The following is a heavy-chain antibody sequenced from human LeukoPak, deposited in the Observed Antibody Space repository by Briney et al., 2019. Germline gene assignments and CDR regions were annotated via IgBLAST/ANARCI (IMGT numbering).Heavy chain of an antibody. J-gene: IGHJ4*02. Sequence: PGGSLRLSCAASGFTFSSYAMHWVRQAPGKGLEYVSAISSNGGSTYYANSVKGRFTISRDNSKNTLYLQMSSLRAEDMAVYYCARGLMYYYDSSGYHSPGYFDYWGQGTLVTVSS. CDR2: ISSNGGST. D-gene: IGHD3-22*01. V-gene: IGHV3-64*01. CDR3: ARGLMYYYDSSGYHSPGYFDY. CDR1: GFTFSSYA.